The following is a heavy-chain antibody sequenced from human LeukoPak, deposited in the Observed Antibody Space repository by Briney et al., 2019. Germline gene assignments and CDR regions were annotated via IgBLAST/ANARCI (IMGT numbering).Heavy chain of an antibody. CDR2: INHSGST. CDR1: GGSFSGYY. Sequence: SETLSLTCAVYGGSFSGYYWSWIRQPPGKGLEWIGEINHSGSTNYNPSLKSRVTISVDTSKNQLSLKLSSVTAADTAVYYCARARYLDPDHRYYYYYYMDVWGKGTTVTVSS. D-gene: IGHD3-9*01. J-gene: IGHJ6*03. CDR3: ARARYLDPDHRYYYYYYMDV. V-gene: IGHV4-34*01.